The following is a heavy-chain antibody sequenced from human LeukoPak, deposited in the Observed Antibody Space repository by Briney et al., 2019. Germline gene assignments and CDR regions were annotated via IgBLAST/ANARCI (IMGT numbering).Heavy chain of an antibody. CDR3: ARSRPYYDSSGYYTVFDY. V-gene: IGHV3-21*01. Sequence: GGSLRLSCAASGFTFSSYSMNWVRQAPGKGLEWVSSISSSSSYIYYADSVKGRFTISRDNAKNSLYLQMNSLRAEDTAVYYCARSRPYYDSSGYYTVFDYWGQGTLVTVSS. CDR1: GFTFSSYS. D-gene: IGHD3-22*01. J-gene: IGHJ4*02. CDR2: ISSSSSYI.